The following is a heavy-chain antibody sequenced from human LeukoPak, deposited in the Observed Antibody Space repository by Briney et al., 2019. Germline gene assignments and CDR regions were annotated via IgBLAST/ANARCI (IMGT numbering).Heavy chain of an antibody. V-gene: IGHV1-46*01. Sequence: ASVKVSCKASGYTFTSYYMHWVRQAPGQGLEWMGLINPTGGSTGYAQKFQGRVTMTRDTSTSTVYMELSSLRSEDTAVYYCARRQPWGRDGYHGGFDYWGQGTLVTVSS. D-gene: IGHD5-24*01. CDR3: ARRQPWGRDGYHGGFDY. J-gene: IGHJ4*02. CDR2: INPTGGST. CDR1: GYTFTSYY.